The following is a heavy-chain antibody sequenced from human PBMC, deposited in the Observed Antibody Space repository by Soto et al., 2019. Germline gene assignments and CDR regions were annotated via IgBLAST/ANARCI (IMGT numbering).Heavy chain of an antibody. CDR2: IYYSGST. D-gene: IGHD3-22*01. CDR3: ARGVYYYDSSGTLLDY. V-gene: IGHV4-30-4*01. J-gene: IGHJ4*02. Sequence: SETLSLTCTVSGGSISSGDYYWIWIRQPPGKGLEWIGYIYYSGSTYYNPSLKSRVTISVDTSKNQFSLKLSSVTAADTAVYYCARGVYYYDSSGTLLDYWGQGTLVTVSS. CDR1: GGSISSGDYY.